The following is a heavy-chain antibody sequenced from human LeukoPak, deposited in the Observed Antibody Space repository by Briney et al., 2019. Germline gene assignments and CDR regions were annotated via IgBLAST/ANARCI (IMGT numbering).Heavy chain of an antibody. V-gene: IGHV1-69*13. CDR2: IIPIFGTA. J-gene: IGHJ6*03. CDR3: ARLNPPDISSPRYYYYMDV. Sequence: SVKVSCKASGGTFSSYAISWVRQAPGQGLEWMGGIIPIFGTANYAQKFQGRVTITADESTSTAYMELSSLRSEDTAVYYCARLNPPDISSPRYYYYMDVWGKGTTVTVSS. D-gene: IGHD3-9*01. CDR1: GGTFSSYA.